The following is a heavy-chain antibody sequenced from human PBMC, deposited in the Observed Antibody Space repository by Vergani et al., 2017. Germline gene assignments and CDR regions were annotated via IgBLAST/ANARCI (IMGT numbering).Heavy chain of an antibody. V-gene: IGHV1-2*02. D-gene: IGHD5-12*01. J-gene: IGHJ6*02. CDR3: AREGFDIVATIGTPISSYYYYGMDV. Sequence: QVQLVQSGAEVKKPGASVKVSCKASGYTFTSYGISWVRQAPGQGLEWMGWINPNSGGTNYAQKFQGRVTMTRDTSISTAYMELSRLRSDDTAVYYCAREGFDIVATIGTPISSYYYYGMDVWGQGTTVTVSS. CDR1: GYTFTSYG. CDR2: INPNSGGT.